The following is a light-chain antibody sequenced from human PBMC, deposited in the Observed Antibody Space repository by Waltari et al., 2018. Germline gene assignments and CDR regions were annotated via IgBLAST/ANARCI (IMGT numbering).Light chain of an antibody. CDR1: QHVSGY. Sequence: IRTTLLPSLLPASTGDRATITRRASQHVSGYVAWYQQKPGKAPRLLICAASTLQTGVPSRFSGSGSGTDFTLIISCLQAEDCAIYFCQQYYSDTLTFGGGTKVEIK. J-gene: IGKJ4*01. CDR2: AAS. V-gene: IGKV1-8*01. CDR3: QQYYSDTLT.